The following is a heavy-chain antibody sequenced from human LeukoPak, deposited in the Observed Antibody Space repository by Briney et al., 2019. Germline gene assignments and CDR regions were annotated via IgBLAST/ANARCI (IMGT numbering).Heavy chain of an antibody. CDR3: ARDPSPSITMIVVVISQGWYFDL. J-gene: IGHJ2*01. D-gene: IGHD3-22*01. CDR2: IKQDGSEK. Sequence: PGGSLRLSCTVSGFTVSSNSMSWVRQAPGKGLEWVANIKQDGSEKYYVDSVKGRFTISRDNAKNSLYLQMNSLRAEDTAVYYCARDPSPSITMIVVVISQGWYFDLWGRGTLVTVSS. CDR1: GFTVSSNS. V-gene: IGHV3-7*01.